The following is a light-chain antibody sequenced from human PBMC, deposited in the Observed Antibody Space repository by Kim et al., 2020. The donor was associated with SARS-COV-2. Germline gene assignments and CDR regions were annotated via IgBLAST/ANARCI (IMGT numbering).Light chain of an antibody. CDR3: QQYGSSPQA. J-gene: IGKJ2*01. Sequence: LSPGERATLSCRASQSVSSSYLAWYQQKPGQAPRLLIYGASSRATGIPERFSGSGSGTDFTLTISRLEPEDFAVYYCQQYGSSPQAFGQGTKLEI. CDR2: GAS. CDR1: QSVSSSY. V-gene: IGKV3-20*01.